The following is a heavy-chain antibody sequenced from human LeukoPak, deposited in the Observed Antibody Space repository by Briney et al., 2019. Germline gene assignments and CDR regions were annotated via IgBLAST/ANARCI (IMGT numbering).Heavy chain of an antibody. V-gene: IGHV3-48*03. D-gene: IGHD5-24*01. CDR2: ISDHGKSR. CDR1: GFIFSNYE. Sequence: PGGSLRLSCAASGFIFSNYEMNWVRQTPGKGLEWVSYISDHGKSRNYVDSVKGRFAISRDNAKNSLYLQMSSLRAEDTAVYYCARESEILGLGMDVWGQGTTVTVSS. J-gene: IGHJ6*02. CDR3: ARESEILGLGMDV.